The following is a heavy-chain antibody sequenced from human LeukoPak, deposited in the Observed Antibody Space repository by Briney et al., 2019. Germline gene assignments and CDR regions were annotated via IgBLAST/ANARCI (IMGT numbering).Heavy chain of an antibody. J-gene: IGHJ4*02. CDR3: ARDLRLGISFFDY. D-gene: IGHD7-27*01. CDR1: GYTFTGYY. CDR2: INPNSGGT. V-gene: IGHV1-2*06. Sequence: ASVKVSCKASGYTFTGYYIHWVRQAPGQGLEWMGRINPNSGGTNYAQKFQGRVTMTRDTSISTAYMELSRLRSDDTAVYYCARDLRLGISFFDYWGQGTLVTVSS.